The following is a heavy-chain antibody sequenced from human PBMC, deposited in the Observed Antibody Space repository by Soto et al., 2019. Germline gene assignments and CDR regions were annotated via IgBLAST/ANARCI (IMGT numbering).Heavy chain of an antibody. CDR1: GDSLNSYY. Sequence: QVQLQESGPGLVKPSETLSLTCRVSGDSLNSYYWSWIRQSPGKGLEWLGYIYYSGDTKYKPSIQSRISSADDTTENQFSLRLSSVTAADTAVYFCARDRNKLWKNDAFDIWGQGTMVTVSS. D-gene: IGHD1-1*01. CDR3: ARDRNKLWKNDAFDI. CDR2: IYYSGDT. V-gene: IGHV4-59*01. J-gene: IGHJ3*02.